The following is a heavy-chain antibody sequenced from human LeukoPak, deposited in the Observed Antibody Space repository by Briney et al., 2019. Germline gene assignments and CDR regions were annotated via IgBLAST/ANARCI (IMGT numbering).Heavy chain of an antibody. Sequence: GGSLRLSCAASGVTFSSEAMSSGRQAPGNGLESCSAVSGSGGSTYYADSGKGRFTISRDKSKNTLYLQMNSLRAEDTAVYYCAKGSSGYPPPFDYWGQGTLVTVSS. CDR2: VSGSGGST. J-gene: IGHJ4*02. D-gene: IGHD5-12*01. V-gene: IGHV3-23*01. CDR3: AKGSSGYPPPFDY. CDR1: GVTFSSEA.